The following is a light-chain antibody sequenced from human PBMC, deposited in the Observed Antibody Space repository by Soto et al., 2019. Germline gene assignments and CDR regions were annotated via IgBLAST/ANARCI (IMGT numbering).Light chain of an antibody. CDR1: QRVSSN. Sequence: EIVLTQSPATLSVSPGERATLSCRASQRVSSNLAWYQQKPGQGPRLLIYGASTRATGIPARFSGSGSGTEFTLNISSLQPEDFALYYCQQYNNWPPRGTFGQGTKVDIK. J-gene: IGKJ1*01. CDR3: QQYNNWPPRGT. V-gene: IGKV3-15*01. CDR2: GAS.